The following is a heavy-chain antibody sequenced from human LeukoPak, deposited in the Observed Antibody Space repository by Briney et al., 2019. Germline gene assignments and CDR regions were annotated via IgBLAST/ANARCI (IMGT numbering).Heavy chain of an antibody. CDR3: ARDRDCGDGGCYPHFDY. J-gene: IGHJ4*02. V-gene: IGHV3-7*01. CDR1: GFTFSSNW. Sequence: GGSLRLSCAASGFTFSSNWMSWVRQAPGKGLEWVANIRQDGSDKYYMDSVKGRFTISRDNAKNSLSLQMNGLRAEDTAVYYCARDRDCGDGGCYPHFDYWGQGVQVTVSS. D-gene: IGHD2-15*01. CDR2: IRQDGSDK.